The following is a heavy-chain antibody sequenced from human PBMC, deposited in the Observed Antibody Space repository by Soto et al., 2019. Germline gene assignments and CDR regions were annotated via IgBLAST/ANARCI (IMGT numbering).Heavy chain of an antibody. D-gene: IGHD1-26*01. Sequence: LSLTCTVSGGYIRSGSFYWSWIRQPPGKGLEWIGNIYYNGSTNYNPSLKSRVTISVDTSKNQFSLMLSSVTAADTAVYYCATFGIVGASSFDYWGQGTLVTVSS. CDR1: GGYIRSGSFY. V-gene: IGHV4-61*01. CDR3: ATFGIVGASSFDY. CDR2: IYYNGST. J-gene: IGHJ4*02.